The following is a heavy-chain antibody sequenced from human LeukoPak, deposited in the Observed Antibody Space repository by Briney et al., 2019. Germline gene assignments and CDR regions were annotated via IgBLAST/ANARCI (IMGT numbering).Heavy chain of an antibody. J-gene: IGHJ5*02. V-gene: IGHV1-8*01. CDR2: MKPGDGYA. CDR3: AAFRGTSGWHVHNWSDP. Sequence: GASVKVSCKASGYTFTNYDINWVRQAPGQGLEWMGRMKPGDGYAGYGQKFQGRVTMTRNTSISTAYLELSSLRSEDTAVYYCAAFRGTSGWHVHNWSDPWGQGTLVMVSS. D-gene: IGHD3-22*01. CDR1: GYTFTNYD.